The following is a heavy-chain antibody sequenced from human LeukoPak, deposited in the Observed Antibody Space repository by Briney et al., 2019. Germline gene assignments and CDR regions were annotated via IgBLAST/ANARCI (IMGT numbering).Heavy chain of an antibody. D-gene: IGHD6-19*01. J-gene: IGHJ4*02. CDR1: GFTFNNYV. CDR3: AARPPIVVAGPFDY. Sequence: GGSLRLSCAASGFTFNNYVMNWVRQTPDKGLEWVSGDPGSGGNTYYADSVKGRIAISRDNSKNTLYLQMNSLRAEDTAVYYCAARPPIVVAGPFDYWGQGTLVTVSS. CDR2: DPGSGGNT. V-gene: IGHV3-23*01.